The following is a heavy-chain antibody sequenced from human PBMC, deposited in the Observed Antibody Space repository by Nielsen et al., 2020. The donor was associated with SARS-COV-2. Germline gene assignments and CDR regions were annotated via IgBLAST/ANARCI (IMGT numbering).Heavy chain of an antibody. J-gene: IGHJ4*02. CDR3: VGGDIVHPASFDY. CDR1: GFTFSSYE. D-gene: IGHD2-15*01. Sequence: GGSLRLSCAASGFTFSSYEINWVRQAPGKGLEWVSYISSSGSTIYYADSVKGRFTISRDNAKNSLYLQMNSLRAEDTAVYYCVGGDIVHPASFDYWGQGTLVTVSS. V-gene: IGHV3-48*03. CDR2: ISSSGSTI.